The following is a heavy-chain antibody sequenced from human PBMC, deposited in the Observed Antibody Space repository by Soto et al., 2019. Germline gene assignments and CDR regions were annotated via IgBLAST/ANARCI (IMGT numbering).Heavy chain of an antibody. V-gene: IGHV3-30*18. D-gene: IGHD2-21*01. Sequence: LRLSCAASGFTFSSYGMHWVRQAPGKGLEWVAVISYDGSNKYYADSAKGRFTISRDNSKNTLYLQMNSLRAEDTAVYYCAKEVVPEGYYFDYWGQGTLVTVSS. CDR1: GFTFSSYG. J-gene: IGHJ4*02. CDR3: AKEVVPEGYYFDY. CDR2: ISYDGSNK.